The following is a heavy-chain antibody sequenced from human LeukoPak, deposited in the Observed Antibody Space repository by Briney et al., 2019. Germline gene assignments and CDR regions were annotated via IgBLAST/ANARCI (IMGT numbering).Heavy chain of an antibody. D-gene: IGHD6-13*01. J-gene: IGHJ1*01. CDR2: ISGDGGST. Sequence: GGSLRLSCAASGFTFDDYAMHWVRQAPEKGLEWVSLISGDGGSTYYADSVKGRFTISRDNSKNSLYLQMNSLRTEDTALYYCANAAGYSSSWYGEYFQHWGQGTLVTVSS. CDR1: GFTFDDYA. V-gene: IGHV3-43*02. CDR3: ANAAGYSSSWYGEYFQH.